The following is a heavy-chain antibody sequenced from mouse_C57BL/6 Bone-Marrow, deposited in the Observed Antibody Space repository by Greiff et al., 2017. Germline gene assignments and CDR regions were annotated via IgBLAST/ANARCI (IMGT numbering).Heavy chain of an antibody. D-gene: IGHD3-2*01. V-gene: IGHV5-17*01. CDR2: ISSGSSTI. CDR3: ARPRQHEVAAWFAY. J-gene: IGHJ3*01. CDR1: GFTFSDYG. Sequence: EVNVVESGGGLVKPGGSLKLSCAASGFTFSDYGMHWVRQAPEKGLEWVAYISSGSSTIYYADTVKGRFTITRDNAKNTLFLQMTSLRSEDTAMYYCARPRQHEVAAWFAYWGQGTLVTVSA.